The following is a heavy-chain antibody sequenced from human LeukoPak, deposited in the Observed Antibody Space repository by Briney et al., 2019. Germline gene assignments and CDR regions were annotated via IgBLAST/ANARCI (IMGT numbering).Heavy chain of an antibody. CDR3: AKDGQVGAIGYFDY. Sequence: GTSLRLSCAASGFIFSTYGMHWVCQAPGRGLEWVAVVWSGGKNKYYSDSVKGRFTISRDNSKNTLYLEMNSLRAEDTAVYYCAKDGQVGAIGYFDYRGQGTLVTVSS. CDR1: GFIFSTYG. D-gene: IGHD1-26*01. J-gene: IGHJ4*02. CDR2: VWSGGKNK. V-gene: IGHV3-33*06.